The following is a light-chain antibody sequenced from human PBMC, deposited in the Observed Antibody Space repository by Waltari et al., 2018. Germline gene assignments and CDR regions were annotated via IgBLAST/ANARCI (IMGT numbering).Light chain of an antibody. J-gene: IGLJ2*01. CDR2: YNT. V-gene: IGLV3-21*04. CDR3: QVWHSSTNVI. Sequence: SYDLTQQPSVSVAPGETARITCGGDNIGGKSVHWYQQKPGPAPVVIIYYNTGRPSGLPERFAGSNSANTATLIISRVEAGDEADYFCQVWHSSTNVIFGGGTKLTVV. CDR1: NIGGKS.